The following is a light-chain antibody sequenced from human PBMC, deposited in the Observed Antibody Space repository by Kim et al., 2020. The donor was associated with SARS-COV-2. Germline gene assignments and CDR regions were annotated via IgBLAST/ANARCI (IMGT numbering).Light chain of an antibody. Sequence: SPGERATLACRARQGVTSYLAWNEKKPGQAPRLLIYDASNRATGIPARFSGSGSGTDFTLTISSLEPEDFAVYYCQQRSNWPRLTFGGGTKVDIK. CDR1: QGVTSY. V-gene: IGKV3-11*01. CDR2: DAS. J-gene: IGKJ4*01. CDR3: QQRSNWPRLT.